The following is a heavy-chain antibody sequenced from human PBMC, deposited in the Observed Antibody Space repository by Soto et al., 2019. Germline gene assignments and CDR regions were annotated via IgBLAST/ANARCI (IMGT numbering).Heavy chain of an antibody. J-gene: IGHJ6*02. CDR1: GYTFTGYY. V-gene: IGHV1-2*04. Sequence: GASVKVSCKASGYTFTGYYIHWVRQAPGQGLEWMGWINPNSGGTNYAQKFQGWVTMTRDTSISTAYMELSRLRSDDTAVYYCARVLMGPHYYYYGMDVWGQGTTVTVSS. CDR3: ARVLMGPHYYYYGMDV. CDR2: INPNSGGT. D-gene: IGHD3-10*01.